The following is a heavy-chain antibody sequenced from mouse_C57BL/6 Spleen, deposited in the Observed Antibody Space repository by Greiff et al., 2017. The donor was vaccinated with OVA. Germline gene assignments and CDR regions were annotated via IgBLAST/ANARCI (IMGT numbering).Heavy chain of an antibody. D-gene: IGHD1-1*01. CDR2: IDPNSGGT. CDR1: GYTFTSYW. Sequence: VQLQQPGAELVKPGASVKLSCKASGYTFTSYWMHWVKQRPGRGLEWIGRIDPNSGGTNYNEKFKSKATLTVDKPSSTAYMQLSSLTSEDSAVYYCAMLTTVVARAMDYWGQGTSVTVSS. CDR3: AMLTTVVARAMDY. V-gene: IGHV1-72*01. J-gene: IGHJ4*01.